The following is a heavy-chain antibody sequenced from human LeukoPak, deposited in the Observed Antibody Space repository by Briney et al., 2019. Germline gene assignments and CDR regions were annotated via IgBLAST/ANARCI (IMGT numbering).Heavy chain of an antibody. CDR2: ISSSSSYI. V-gene: IGHV3-21*01. CDR3: ARIPNIAAAGTSFDY. Sequence: GGSLRLSCAASGFTFSSYSMNWVRQAPGKGLELVSSISSSSSYIYYADSVKGRFTISRDNAKNSLYLQMNSLRAEDTAVYYCARIPNIAAAGTSFDYWGQGTLVTVSS. D-gene: IGHD6-13*01. J-gene: IGHJ4*02. CDR1: GFTFSSYS.